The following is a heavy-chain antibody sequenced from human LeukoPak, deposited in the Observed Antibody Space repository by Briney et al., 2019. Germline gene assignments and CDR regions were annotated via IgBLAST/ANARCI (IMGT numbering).Heavy chain of an antibody. CDR2: ISSSGSTI. CDR3: AKLNYDILTGYPLYYFDY. CDR1: GFTFSSYE. V-gene: IGHV3-48*03. Sequence: GGSLRLSCAASGFTFSSYEMNWVRQAPGKGLEWVSYISSSGSTIYYADSVKGRFTISRDNSKNTLYLQMNSLRAEDTAVYYCAKLNYDILTGYPLYYFDYWGQGTLVTVSS. D-gene: IGHD3-9*01. J-gene: IGHJ4*02.